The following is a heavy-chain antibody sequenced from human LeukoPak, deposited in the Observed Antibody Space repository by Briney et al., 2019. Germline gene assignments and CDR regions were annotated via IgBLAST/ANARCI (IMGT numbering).Heavy chain of an antibody. V-gene: IGHV2-5*02. Sequence: SGPTLVKPTQTLTLTCTFSGFSLSTSGVGVGWIRQPPGKALEWLALIYWDDDKRYSPSLKSRLTITKDTSKNQVVLTMTNMDPVDTATYYCAHRPYYYDSSGDTNDAFDIWGQGTMVTVSS. J-gene: IGHJ3*02. CDR1: GFSLSTSGVG. CDR3: AHRPYYYDSSGDTNDAFDI. CDR2: IYWDDDK. D-gene: IGHD3-22*01.